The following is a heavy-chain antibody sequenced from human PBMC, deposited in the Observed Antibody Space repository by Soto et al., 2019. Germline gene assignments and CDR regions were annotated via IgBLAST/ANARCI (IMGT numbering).Heavy chain of an antibody. V-gene: IGHV3-48*01. D-gene: IGHD3-22*01. J-gene: IGHJ3*01. CDR3: ARDQLYYNDISGRPLNAFDV. CDR2: IGIGSSTK. Sequence: GGPLRLSCAASGFTFRNYGMNWVRQAPGKGLEWVSYIGIGSSTKYYADSVKGRFTISRDNAKNSLYLQMNSLRAEDTAVYYCARDQLYYNDISGRPLNAFDVWGQGTMVTVSS. CDR1: GFTFRNYG.